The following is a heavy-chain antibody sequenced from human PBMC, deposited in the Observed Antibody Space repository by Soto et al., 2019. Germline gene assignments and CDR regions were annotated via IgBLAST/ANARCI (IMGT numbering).Heavy chain of an antibody. D-gene: IGHD2-21*02. CDR3: ARMWGPGLTGDHLSGNAY. Sequence: ASVKVSCKASGYTFTSYAMHWVRQAPGQRLEWMGWINAGNGNTKYSQKFQGRVTITRDTSASTAYMELSSLRSEDTAVYYCARMWGPGLTGDHLSGNAYWGQGTLVTVSS. J-gene: IGHJ4*02. CDR1: GYTFTSYA. CDR2: INAGNGNT. V-gene: IGHV1-3*01.